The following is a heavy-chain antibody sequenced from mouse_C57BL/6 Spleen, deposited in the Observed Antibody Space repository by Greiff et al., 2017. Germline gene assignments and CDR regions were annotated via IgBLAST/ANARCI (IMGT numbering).Heavy chain of an antibody. D-gene: IGHD2-4*01. J-gene: IGHJ3*01. CDR1: GFNIKDDY. CDR3: TEGLRREFAY. V-gene: IGHV14-4*01. Sequence: EVQLQQSGAELVRPGASVKLSCTASGFNIKDDYMHWVKQRPEQGLEWLGWIDPENGDTEYASKFQGKATITADTSSNTAYLQLSSLTSAYTAVYYCTEGLRREFAYWGQGTLVTVSA. CDR2: IDPENGDT.